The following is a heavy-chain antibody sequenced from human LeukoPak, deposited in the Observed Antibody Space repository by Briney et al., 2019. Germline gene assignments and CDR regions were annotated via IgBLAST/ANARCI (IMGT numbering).Heavy chain of an antibody. V-gene: IGHV3-74*01. D-gene: IGHD3-22*01. CDR1: GXXXXXXW. Sequence: GGALRLSCAAXGXXXXXXWXXXXXXAXGXXLXXVXXIXNDERSXHYADSVEGRFHIPRDNAKNTLYAQMNSLSADDTGVYYCARDRAEGYDHSRPPNSWGQGTLVIVSS. CDR2: IXNDERSX. CDR3: ARDRAEGYDHSRPPNS. J-gene: IGHJ4*02.